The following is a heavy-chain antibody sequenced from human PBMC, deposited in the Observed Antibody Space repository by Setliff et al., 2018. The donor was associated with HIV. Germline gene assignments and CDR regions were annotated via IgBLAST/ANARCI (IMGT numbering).Heavy chain of an antibody. CDR2: IYYSGKT. Sequence: KTSETLSLTCTVSGGSMNSSSYYWGWIRQPPGKGLEWLGSIYYSGKTYDNPSLKSRVTLSVDTSKNKFFLKLNSVTAADTAVYYCSRSDFWVGYTALYNWFDPWGQGTLVTVSS. CDR1: GGSMNSSSYY. D-gene: IGHD3-3*01. CDR3: SRSDFWVGYTALYNWFDP. J-gene: IGHJ5*02. V-gene: IGHV4-39*01.